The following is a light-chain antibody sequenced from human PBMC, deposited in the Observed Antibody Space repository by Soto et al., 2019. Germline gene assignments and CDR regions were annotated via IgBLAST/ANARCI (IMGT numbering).Light chain of an antibody. V-gene: IGLV1-40*01. J-gene: IGLJ3*02. CDR2: GNN. CDR3: QSYDTSLSAVV. Sequence: QSVLTQPPSVSGAPGQRVTISCTGSISNIGAGYDVHWYQQLPGTAPKLLIYGNNNRPSGVPDRFSGSKSGTSASLAITGLQAEDEADYYCQSYDTSLSAVVFGGGTKLTVL. CDR1: ISNIGAGYD.